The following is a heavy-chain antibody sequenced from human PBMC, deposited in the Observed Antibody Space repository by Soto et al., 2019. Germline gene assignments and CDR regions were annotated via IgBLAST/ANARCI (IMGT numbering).Heavy chain of an antibody. CDR3: ARRTFRGRADY. J-gene: IGHJ4*02. CDR1: GFPLSSYA. V-gene: IGHV3-23*01. Sequence: HPGGSLRLSCVASGFPLSSYAMSWVRQAPGKGLEWVSAVGGSGGDTYYADSVRGRFTVSRDNAENTLYLQLNSLRVEDTAIYYCARRTFRGRADYWGQGILVTVSS. D-gene: IGHD3-16*01. CDR2: VGGSGGDT.